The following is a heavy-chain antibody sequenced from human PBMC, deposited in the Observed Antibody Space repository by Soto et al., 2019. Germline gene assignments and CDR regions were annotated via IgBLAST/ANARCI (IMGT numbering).Heavy chain of an antibody. V-gene: IGHV3-30*18. CDR2: ISYDGSNK. CDR1: GFTFSSYG. CDR3: AKGPGW. D-gene: IGHD6-19*01. Sequence: GGSLRLSCAASGFTFSSYGMHWVRQAPGKGLEWVAVISYDGSNKYYADSVKGRFTISRDNSKNTLYLQMNSLRAEDTAVYYCAKGPGWWGQGTLVTVSS. J-gene: IGHJ4*02.